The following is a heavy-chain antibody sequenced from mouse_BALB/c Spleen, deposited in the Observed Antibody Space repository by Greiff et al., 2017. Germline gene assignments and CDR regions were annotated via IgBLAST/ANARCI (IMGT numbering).Heavy chain of an antibody. Sequence: EVKLVESGGGLVQPGGSRKLSCAASGFTFSSFGMHWVRQAPEKGLEWVAYISSGSSTIYYADTVKGRFTISRDNPKNTLFLQMTSLRSEDTAMYYCARFITTAYYAMDYWGQGTSVTVSS. V-gene: IGHV5-17*02. CDR3: ARFITTAYYAMDY. J-gene: IGHJ4*01. D-gene: IGHD1-2*01. CDR2: ISSGSSTI. CDR1: GFTFSSFG.